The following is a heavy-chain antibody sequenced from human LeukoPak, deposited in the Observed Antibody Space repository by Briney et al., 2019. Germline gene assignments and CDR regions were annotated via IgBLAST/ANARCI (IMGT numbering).Heavy chain of an antibody. CDR3: AKEGQWLTRPLDY. CDR1: GFTFSSYA. CDR2: IKEDGSEA. Sequence: GGSLRLSCAASGFTFSSYAMSWVRQAPGKGPEWMGNIKEDGSEAYYVDSVKGRFTISRDNAQNSLYLHMHSLRVEDTAVYYCAKEGQWLTRPLDYWGQGTLVTVSS. V-gene: IGHV3-7*03. D-gene: IGHD6-19*01. J-gene: IGHJ4*02.